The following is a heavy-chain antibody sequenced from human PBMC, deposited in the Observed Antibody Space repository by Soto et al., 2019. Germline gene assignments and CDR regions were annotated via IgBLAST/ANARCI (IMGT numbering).Heavy chain of an antibody. CDR2: IYYTGRT. CDR3: ARGQITDYHSTDYFALRGYFDA. Sequence: ASETLSLTCTVSGGSISNGGNYWNWVRHEPGKGLECIGYIYYTGRTYYNPSLKSRVSISVDTSENQFSLKLTSVTAADTSVYYCARGQITDYHSTDYFALRGYFDAWGQGTLVTVS. D-gene: IGHD3-22*01. V-gene: IGHV4-31*03. J-gene: IGHJ4*02. CDR1: GGSISNGGNY.